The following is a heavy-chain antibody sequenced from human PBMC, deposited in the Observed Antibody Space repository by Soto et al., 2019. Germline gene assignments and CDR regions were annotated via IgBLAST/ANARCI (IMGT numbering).Heavy chain of an antibody. D-gene: IGHD3-22*01. V-gene: IGHV1-69*12. Sequence: QVRLVQSGAEVKKPGSSVKVSCKASGGIFSSYAISWVRQAPGQGLEWMGGIIPTFGSAIYAQKFQDKVTITADESTSTSYMELSSLRSEDTAVYYCARASNLQRAMIVVLNGYYYGLDVWGQGTTVTVSS. J-gene: IGHJ6*02. CDR1: GGIFSSYA. CDR2: IIPTFGSA. CDR3: ARASNLQRAMIVVLNGYYYGLDV.